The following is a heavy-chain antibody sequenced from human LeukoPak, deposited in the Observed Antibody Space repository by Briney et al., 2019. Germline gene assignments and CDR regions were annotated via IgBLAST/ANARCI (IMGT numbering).Heavy chain of an antibody. V-gene: IGHV3-30-3*01. D-gene: IGHD3-3*02. CDR2: ISYDGSNK. CDR1: GCTFSSYA. J-gene: IGHJ4*02. CDR3: ARDPLDDHFDY. Sequence: GGSLRLSCAASGCTFSSYAMHWVRQAPGKGLEWVAVISYDGSNKYYADSVKGRFTISRDNAKSSLYLQMNSLRAEDTAVYYCARDPLDDHFDYWGQGTLVTVSS.